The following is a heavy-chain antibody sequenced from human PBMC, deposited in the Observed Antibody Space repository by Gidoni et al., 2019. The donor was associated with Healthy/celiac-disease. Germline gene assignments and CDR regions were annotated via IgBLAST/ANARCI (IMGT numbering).Heavy chain of an antibody. CDR3: AILNTAMVGFDY. Sequence: EVQLVESGGGLVKPGGSLRLSCAASGFTFSSYSMNWVRQAPGKGLEWVSSISSSSSYIYYADSVKGRFTISRDNAKNSLYLQMNSLRAEDTAVYYGAILNTAMVGFDYWGQGTLVTVSS. CDR2: ISSSSSYI. D-gene: IGHD5-18*01. J-gene: IGHJ4*02. CDR1: GFTFSSYS. V-gene: IGHV3-21*01.